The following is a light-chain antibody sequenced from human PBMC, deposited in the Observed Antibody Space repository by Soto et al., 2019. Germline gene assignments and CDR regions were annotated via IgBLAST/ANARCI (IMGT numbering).Light chain of an antibody. V-gene: IGKV3-11*01. Sequence: EIVLTQFPATLSFSPGYVATLSCRASQSVSSYLAWYQQKRGQAPRLLIYDSSNRATGIPARFSGSGSGTEFTLTISSLQSEDFAVYYCQQYNNWLTFGGGTKVDIK. CDR1: QSVSSY. J-gene: IGKJ4*01. CDR3: QQYNNWLT. CDR2: DSS.